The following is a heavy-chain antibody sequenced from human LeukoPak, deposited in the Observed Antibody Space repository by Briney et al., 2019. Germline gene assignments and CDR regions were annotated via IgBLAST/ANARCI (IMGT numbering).Heavy chain of an antibody. Sequence: GGSLRLSCAASGFTFSIYAMSWVRQAPGKGLEGVSTISGSGGSTYYADSVKGRFTISRDNSKNTLYLQMNSLRAEDTAVYYCAKDDSYVVVPAAEDYWGQGTLVTVSS. CDR3: AKDDSYVVVPAAEDY. CDR1: GFTFSIYA. J-gene: IGHJ4*02. CDR2: ISGSGGST. D-gene: IGHD2-2*01. V-gene: IGHV3-23*01.